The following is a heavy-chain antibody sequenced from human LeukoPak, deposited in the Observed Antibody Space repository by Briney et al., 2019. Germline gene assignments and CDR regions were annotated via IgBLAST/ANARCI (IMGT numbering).Heavy chain of an antibody. Sequence: GESLKISCKGSGYSFTSYGISWVRQAPGQGLEWMGWISAYNGNTNYAQKLQGRVTMTTDTSTSTAYMELRSLRSDDTAVYYCARYDFWSGCDYWGQGTLVTVSS. D-gene: IGHD3-3*01. V-gene: IGHV1-18*01. CDR2: ISAYNGNT. CDR1: GYSFTSYG. J-gene: IGHJ4*02. CDR3: ARYDFWSGCDY.